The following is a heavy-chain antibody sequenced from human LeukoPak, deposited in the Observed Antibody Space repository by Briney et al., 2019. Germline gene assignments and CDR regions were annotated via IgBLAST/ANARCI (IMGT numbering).Heavy chain of an antibody. CDR2: IYYSGST. V-gene: IGHV4-59*01. CDR1: GGSINTYF. D-gene: IGHD6-19*01. J-gene: IGHJ1*01. CDR3: ARGVTGGWYGDFQH. Sequence: SETLSLTCTVSGGSINTYFWSWIRQPPGKGLEWIGYIYYSGSTNYSPPLKSRVTISVDTSKNQFSLKLSSVTAADTAVYYCARGVTGGWYGDFQHWGQGTLVTVSS.